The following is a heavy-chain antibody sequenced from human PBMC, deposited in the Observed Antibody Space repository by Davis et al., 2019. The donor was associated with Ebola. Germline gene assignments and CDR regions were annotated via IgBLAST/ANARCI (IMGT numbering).Heavy chain of an antibody. V-gene: IGHV3-21*01. J-gene: IGHJ3*02. D-gene: IGHD1-26*01. Sequence: GGSLRLSCAASGFTFSSYSMNWVRQAPGKGLEWVSSISNSSSYIYYADSVKGRFTISRDNAKNSLYLQMNSLRAEDTAVYYCARDQVGAAFEIWGQGTMVTVSS. CDR2: ISNSSSYI. CDR1: GFTFSSYS. CDR3: ARDQVGAAFEI.